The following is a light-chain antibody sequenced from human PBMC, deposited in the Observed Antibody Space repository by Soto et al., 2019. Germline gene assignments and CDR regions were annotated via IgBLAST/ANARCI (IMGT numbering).Light chain of an antibody. CDR1: LPISPY. CDR2: AAS. Sequence: IQMTQTPSSLSATVGDRVTIPARASLPISPYFAWYQQKPAKIPNLLIYAASTLQVVVPSRFSGSGSGTDFTLAISRLQPEDVAAYYCQECNSAPLTLGGGTKVEIK. J-gene: IGKJ4*01. CDR3: QECNSAPLT. V-gene: IGKV1-27*01.